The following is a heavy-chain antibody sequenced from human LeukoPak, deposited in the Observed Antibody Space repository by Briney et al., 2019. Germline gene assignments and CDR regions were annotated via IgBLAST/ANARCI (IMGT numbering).Heavy chain of an antibody. CDR2: MFYSGVT. CDR3: ARHSLQWRHFDY. V-gene: IGHV4-38-2*02. Sequence: SQTLSLTCTVSGYSLSSGYYWGWIRQPPGKGLEWIGSMFYSGVTYYNPSLKSRVTISVDTSKNQFSLKLSSVTAADTAMYYCARHSLQWRHFDYWGQGILVTVSS. D-gene: IGHD6-19*01. J-gene: IGHJ4*02. CDR1: GYSLSSGYY.